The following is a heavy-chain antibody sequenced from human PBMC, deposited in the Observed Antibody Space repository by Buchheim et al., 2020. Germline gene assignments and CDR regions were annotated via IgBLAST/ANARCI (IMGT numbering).Heavy chain of an antibody. CDR3: ARSENYYDSSGYSNWFDP. D-gene: IGHD3-22*01. CDR2: IFCSGST. V-gene: IGHV4-30-4*01. J-gene: IGHJ5*02. Sequence: QVQLQESGPGLVKPSQTLSLTCTVSGGSISSGDYYWSWIRQPPGKGLEWIGYIFCSGSTYYNPYIKSRVTISVDTSKNQFSLKMSSVTAADTAVYYCARSENYYDSSGYSNWFDPWGQGTL. CDR1: GGSISSGDYY.